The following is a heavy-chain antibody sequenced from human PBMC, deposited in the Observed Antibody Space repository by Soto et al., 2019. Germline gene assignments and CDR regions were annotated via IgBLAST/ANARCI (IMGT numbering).Heavy chain of an antibody. V-gene: IGHV4-34*01. CDR1: GGSFSGYY. Sequence: ETLSLTCAVYGGSFSGYYWSWIRQPPGKGLEWIGEINHSGSTNYNPSLKSRVTISVDTSKNQFSLKLSSVTAADTAVYYCASRDYYYGMDVWGQGTTVTVSS. J-gene: IGHJ6*02. D-gene: IGHD3-10*01. CDR2: INHSGST. CDR3: ASRDYYYGMDV.